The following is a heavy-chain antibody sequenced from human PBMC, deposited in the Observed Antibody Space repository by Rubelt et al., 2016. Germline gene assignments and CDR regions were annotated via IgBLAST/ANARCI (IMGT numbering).Heavy chain of an antibody. CDR1: GFTFSSYG. CDR2: IWYDGSNK. D-gene: IGHD3-22*01. J-gene: IGHJ4*02. V-gene: IGHV3-33*06. CDR3: AKGVSSDWRPFDY. Sequence: GFTFSSYGMHWVRQAPGKGLEWVAVIWYDGSNKYYADSVKGRFHISRDNSKNTLYLQMNSLRAEDTAVYYCAKGVSSDWRPFDYWGQGTLVTVSS.